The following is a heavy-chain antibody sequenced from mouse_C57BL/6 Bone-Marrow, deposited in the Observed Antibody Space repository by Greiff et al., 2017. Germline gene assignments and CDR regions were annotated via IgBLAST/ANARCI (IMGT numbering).Heavy chain of an antibody. CDR1: DYEFPSHD. CDR2: INSDGGST. Sequence: EVKVVESGGGLVQPGESLKLSCESNDYEFPSHDMSWVRKTPEKRLELVAAINSDGGSTYYPDTMERRFILSSDNTEKTLYLQMSSLRSEDTALYYCARHITTVVARYFDVWGKGTTVTVSS. J-gene: IGHJ1*03. D-gene: IGHD1-1*01. V-gene: IGHV5-2*01. CDR3: ARHITTVVARYFDV.